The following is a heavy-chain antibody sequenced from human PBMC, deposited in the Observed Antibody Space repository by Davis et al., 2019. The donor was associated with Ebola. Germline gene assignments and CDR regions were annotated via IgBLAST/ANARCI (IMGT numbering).Heavy chain of an antibody. Sequence: GESLKISCAASGFTFSSYGMHWVRQAPGKGLEWVAVISYDGSNKYYADSGKGRFTISRDNAENSLFLQMHSLGGEDTAVYYCARDRGWQQFDYWGQGTLVTVSS. CDR2: ISYDGSNK. V-gene: IGHV3-30*03. CDR3: ARDRGWQQFDY. CDR1: GFTFSSYG. D-gene: IGHD1/OR15-1a*01. J-gene: IGHJ4*02.